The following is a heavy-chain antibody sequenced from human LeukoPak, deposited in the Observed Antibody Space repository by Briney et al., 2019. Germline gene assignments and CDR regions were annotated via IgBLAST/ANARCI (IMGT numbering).Heavy chain of an antibody. J-gene: IGHJ6*03. D-gene: IGHD5-24*01. CDR3: ARGADLEMATITDYYYIVV. Sequence: SETLSLTCTVSGGSISSYYWSWIRQPPGKGLEWIGYIYYSGSTNYNPSLKSRVTITVDTSKNQFSLKLSSVSAADTAVYYCARGADLEMATITDYYYIVVWGKGTTFTVSS. V-gene: IGHV4-59*01. CDR1: GGSISSYY. CDR2: IYYSGST.